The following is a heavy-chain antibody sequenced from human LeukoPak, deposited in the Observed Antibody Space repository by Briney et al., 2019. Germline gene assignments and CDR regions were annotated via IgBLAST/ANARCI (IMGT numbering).Heavy chain of an antibody. J-gene: IGHJ4*02. V-gene: IGHV1-2*02. CDR2: INPNSGGT. CDR1: GYTFISYA. D-gene: IGHD3-9*01. Sequence: ASAKVSCKASGYTFISYAMNWVRHAPGQGLEWMGWINPNSGGTNYAQKFQGRVTMTSDTSISTAYMELSRLRSDDTAVYYCARLILTGYYDDDYWGQGTLVTVSS. CDR3: ARLILTGYYDDDY.